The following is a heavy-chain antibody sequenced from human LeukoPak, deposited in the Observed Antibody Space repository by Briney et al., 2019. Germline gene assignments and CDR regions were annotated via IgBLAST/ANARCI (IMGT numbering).Heavy chain of an antibody. CDR3: ARIGYSGSWFRAYYYYYMDV. Sequence: PGGSLRLSCAASGFTFDDYGMSWVRQAPGKGLEWVSGSNWNGGSTGYADSVKGRFTISRDNAKNSLYLQMNSLRAEDTALYYCARIGYSGSWFRAYYYYYMDVWGKGTTVTVSS. CDR1: GFTFDDYG. J-gene: IGHJ6*03. CDR2: SNWNGGST. D-gene: IGHD6-13*01. V-gene: IGHV3-20*04.